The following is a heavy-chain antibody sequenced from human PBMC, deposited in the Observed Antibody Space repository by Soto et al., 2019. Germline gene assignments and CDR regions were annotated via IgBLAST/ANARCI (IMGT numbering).Heavy chain of an antibody. CDR2: ISAYNGNT. CDR3: ASSPLVGYGLEGESD. J-gene: IGHJ4*02. D-gene: IGHD5-18*01. CDR1: GYTFTSYG. Sequence: QVQLVQSGAEVKKPGASVKVSCKACGYTFTSYGISWVRQAPGQGLEWMGWISAYNGNTNYAQKLQGRVTMTTDTSTSTVYMELRSLRSDDTAVYYCASSPLVGYGLEGESDWGQGTLVTVSS. V-gene: IGHV1-18*01.